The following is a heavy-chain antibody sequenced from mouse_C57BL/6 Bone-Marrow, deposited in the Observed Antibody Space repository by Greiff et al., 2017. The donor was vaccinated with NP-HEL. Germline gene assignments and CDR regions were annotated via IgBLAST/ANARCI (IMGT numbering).Heavy chain of an antibody. D-gene: IGHD3-1*01. V-gene: IGHV1-59*01. CDR3: ARAGSLAY. CDR1: GYTFTSYW. CDR2: IDPSDSYT. J-gene: IGHJ3*01. Sequence: QVQLQQPGAELVRPGTSVKLSCKASGYTFTSYWMHWVKQRPGQGLEWIGVIDPSDSYTNYNQKFKGKATLTGDTSSSTAYMQLSSLTSEDSAVYYCARAGSLAYWGQGTLVTVSA.